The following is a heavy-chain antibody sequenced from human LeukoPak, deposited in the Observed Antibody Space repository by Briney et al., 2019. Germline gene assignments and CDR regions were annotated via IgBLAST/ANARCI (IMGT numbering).Heavy chain of an antibody. D-gene: IGHD3-3*01. CDR2: ISGSGGST. Sequence: GGSLRLSCAASGFTFSSYAMSWVRQAPGKGLEWVSAISGSGGSTYYADSVKGRFTISRDNSKNTLYLQMGSLRAEDMAVYYCARGLFLEWFALGYWGQGTLVTVSS. CDR3: ARGLFLEWFALGY. V-gene: IGHV3-23*01. J-gene: IGHJ4*02. CDR1: GFTFSSYA.